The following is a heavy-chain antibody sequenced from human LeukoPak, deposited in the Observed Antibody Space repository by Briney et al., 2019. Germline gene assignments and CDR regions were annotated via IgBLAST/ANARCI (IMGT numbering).Heavy chain of an antibody. CDR1: GYTFTSYG. J-gene: IGHJ4*02. CDR3: ARIAAAGLFFDY. V-gene: IGHV3-23*01. CDR2: ISGSGGST. Sequence: ASVKVSCKASGYTFTSYGISWVRQAPGKGLEWVSAISGSGGSTYYADSVKGRFTISRDNSKNTLYLQMNSLRAEDTAVYYCARIAAAGLFFDYWGQGTLVTVSS. D-gene: IGHD6-13*01.